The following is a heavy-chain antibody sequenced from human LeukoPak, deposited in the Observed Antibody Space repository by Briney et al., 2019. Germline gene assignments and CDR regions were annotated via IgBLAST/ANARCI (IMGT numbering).Heavy chain of an antibody. D-gene: IGHD3-10*01. Sequence: QPSETLSLTCTVSGGSISTSNYYWGWIRQPPGKGLEWIGNIFYSGSTYYSPSLRSRVTISLDTSRNQFSLKLNSVTAADTAVYYCARDSMVRGVTYQYYYYYYMDVWGKGTTVTISS. CDR2: IFYSGST. V-gene: IGHV4-39*07. CDR3: ARDSMVRGVTYQYYYYYYMDV. J-gene: IGHJ6*03. CDR1: GGSISTSNYY.